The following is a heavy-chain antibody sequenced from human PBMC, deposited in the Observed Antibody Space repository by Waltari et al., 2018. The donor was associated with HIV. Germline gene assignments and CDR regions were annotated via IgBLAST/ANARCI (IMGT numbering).Heavy chain of an antibody. CDR1: GDSVSRDPAT. J-gene: IGHJ4*02. Sequence: QVYLQQSGPGVVKPSETLSVDCVISGDSVSRDPATWNWVRQSPSRGLEWLGRTYLRSSWDEDYATSVKGRISREAASAENRFTLHLNHVTPEDTAVYFCVRDAVGVDYWGQGTLVTVSS. CDR2: TYLRSSWDE. V-gene: IGHV6-1*01. CDR3: VRDAVGVDY. D-gene: IGHD3-10*01.